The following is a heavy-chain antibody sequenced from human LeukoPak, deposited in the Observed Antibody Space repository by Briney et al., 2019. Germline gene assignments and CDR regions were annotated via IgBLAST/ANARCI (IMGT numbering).Heavy chain of an antibody. CDR3: ARESLVGATSPLDY. V-gene: IGHV1-2*02. D-gene: IGHD1-26*01. CDR2: INPNSGAT. CDR1: GYTFTGYY. J-gene: IGHJ4*02. Sequence: GASVKGSCKASGYTFTGYYMHWVRQAPGQGLEWMGWINPNSGATNYAQKFQGRVIMTRDTSISTAYMELSRLRSDDTAVYYCARESLVGATSPLDYWGQGTLVTVSS.